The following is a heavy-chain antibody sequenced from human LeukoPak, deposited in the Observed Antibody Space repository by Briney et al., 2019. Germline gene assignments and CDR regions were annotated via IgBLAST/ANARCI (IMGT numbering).Heavy chain of an antibody. Sequence: SGPTLVNPTQTLTLTCTFSGFSLSTSGVGVVWIRQPPGKALECLALIYWDDDKRYSPSLKSRLTITKDTSKNQVVLTLTNMDPVDTATYYCAHGSIDNNWILYWGQGTLVTVSS. CDR2: IYWDDDK. J-gene: IGHJ4*02. CDR1: GFSLSTSGVG. CDR3: AHGSIDNNWILY. D-gene: IGHD1-1*01. V-gene: IGHV2-5*02.